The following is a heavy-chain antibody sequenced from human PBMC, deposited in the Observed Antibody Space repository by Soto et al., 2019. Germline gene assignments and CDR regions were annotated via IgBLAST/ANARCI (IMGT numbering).Heavy chain of an antibody. D-gene: IGHD2-2*01. V-gene: IGHV3-74*01. CDR2: INSDGSST. J-gene: IGHJ6*02. CDR1: GFTFSSYW. CDR3: ARAARGYCSSTSCPYYYYYGMDV. Sequence: VGSLRLSCAASGFTFSSYWMHWVRQAPGKGLVWVSRINSDGSSTSYADSVKGRFTISRDNAKNTLYLQMNSLRAEDTAVYYCARAARGYCSSTSCPYYYYYGMDVWGQGTTVTVS.